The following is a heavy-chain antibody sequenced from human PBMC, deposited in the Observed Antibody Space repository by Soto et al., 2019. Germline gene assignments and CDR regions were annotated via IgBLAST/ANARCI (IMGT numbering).Heavy chain of an antibody. CDR1: GYSFTSYW. J-gene: IGHJ3*02. CDR3: ARSHGIHGVVLDAFDI. CDR2: IYPGDFDT. D-gene: IGHD3-3*01. V-gene: IGHV5-51*01. Sequence: GESLKISCKGSGYSFTSYWIGWVRQMPGKGLEWMGIIYPGDFDTRYSPSFQGQVTISADKSISTAYLQWSSLQASDTAMYYCARSHGIHGVVLDAFDIGGQGTMVTVSS.